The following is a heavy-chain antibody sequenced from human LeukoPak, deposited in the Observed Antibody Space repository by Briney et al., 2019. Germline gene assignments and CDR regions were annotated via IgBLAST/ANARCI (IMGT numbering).Heavy chain of an antibody. J-gene: IGHJ4*02. Sequence: PGGSLRLSCAASGFTFDDYTMHWVRQAPGKGLERVSLISWDGGSTYYADSVKGRFTISRDNSKNSLYLQMNSLRTEDTALYFCAKDTAPYDFWSGRDYWGQGTLVTVSS. CDR2: ISWDGGST. CDR3: AKDTAPYDFWSGRDY. CDR1: GFTFDDYT. V-gene: IGHV3-43*01. D-gene: IGHD3-3*01.